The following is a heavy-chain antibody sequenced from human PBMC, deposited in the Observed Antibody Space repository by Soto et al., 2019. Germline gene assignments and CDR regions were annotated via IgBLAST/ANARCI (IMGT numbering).Heavy chain of an antibody. J-gene: IGHJ5*02. D-gene: IGHD1-26*01. Sequence: PGGSLRLSCAATGFTFSSYGMHWVRQAPGKGLEWVAVIWYDGSNKYCADSVKDRFTISRDNSKNTLFLQMNSLRAEDTAVYYCAKDGEYIGSYLNWLDPWGQGTLVTVSS. V-gene: IGHV3-30*02. CDR2: IWYDGSNK. CDR1: GFTFSSYG. CDR3: AKDGEYIGSYLNWLDP.